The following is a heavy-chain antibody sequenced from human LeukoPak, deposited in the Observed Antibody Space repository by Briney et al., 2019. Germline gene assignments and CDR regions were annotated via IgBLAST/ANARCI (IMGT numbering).Heavy chain of an antibody. Sequence: PSETLSLTCTVSGGSISRSSYYWGWIRQPPGKGLEWIGSIYYSGSTYYNPSLKSRVTIPVDTSKNQFSLKLSSVTAADTAVYYCARHSHYGDLADYWGQGSLVTVAS. D-gene: IGHD4-17*01. CDR3: ARHSHYGDLADY. J-gene: IGHJ4*02. CDR2: IYYSGST. V-gene: IGHV4-39*01. CDR1: GGSISRSSYY.